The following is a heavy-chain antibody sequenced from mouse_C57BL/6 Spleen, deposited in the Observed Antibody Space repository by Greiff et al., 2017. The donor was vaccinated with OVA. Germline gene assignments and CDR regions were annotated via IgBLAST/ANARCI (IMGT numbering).Heavy chain of an antibody. Sequence: EVQLVESGGGLAQPKGSLKLSCAASGFSFNTYAMNWVRQAPGQGLEWVARIRSKSNNYSTYYADSVKDRFTTSRDDSESMLYLQMNNEKTEDTAMYYCGRQDYAMDYWGQGTSVTVSS. J-gene: IGHJ4*01. V-gene: IGHV10-1*01. CDR2: IRSKSNNYST. CDR1: GFSFNTYA. CDR3: GRQDYAMDY.